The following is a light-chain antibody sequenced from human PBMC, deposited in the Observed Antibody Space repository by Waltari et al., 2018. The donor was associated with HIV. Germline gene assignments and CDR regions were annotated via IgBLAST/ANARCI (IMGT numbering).Light chain of an antibody. CDR3: QQYKNWPLT. CDR1: QSVSTS. CDR2: DAS. J-gene: IGKJ4*01. Sequence: EIVMTQSPGPLSVSPGEGASLSCMASQSVSTSLAWYQQKPGQTPTLIVYDASTRATGVPDRCSGGVSGTDVTLTISSLQSEDFAVYYCQQYKNWPLTFGGGTKVETK. V-gene: IGKV3D-15*01.